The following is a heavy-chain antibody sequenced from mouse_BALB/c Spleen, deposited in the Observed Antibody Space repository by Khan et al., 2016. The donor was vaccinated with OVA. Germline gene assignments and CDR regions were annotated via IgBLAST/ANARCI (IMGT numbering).Heavy chain of an antibody. D-gene: IGHD1-3*01. CDR3: ARSLLYSYGYALDF. CDR1: GYSITSEYA. J-gene: IGHJ4*01. V-gene: IGHV3-2*02. CDR2: ISSTGST. Sequence: EVQLQESGPGLVKPSQSLSLTCTVTGYSITSEYAWNWIRQFPGNKLEWMGYISSTGSTSYNPSLKSRISITRDTSKNQFFLQLKSVTTEDTATYYGARSLLYSYGYALDFWGRGTSVTVSS.